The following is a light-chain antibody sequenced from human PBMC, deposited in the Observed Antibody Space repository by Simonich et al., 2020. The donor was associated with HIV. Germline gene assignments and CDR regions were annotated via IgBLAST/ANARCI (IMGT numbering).Light chain of an antibody. V-gene: IGLV6-57*03. Sequence: NFMLTQPHSVSESPVKTVIISCTRSSGSIATNYGKWYQQLPGNAPTTVIYEDNQRPSGVPDRFSGSIDRSSNSASLTLSGLKTEDEADYYCQSYDSSNFWVFGGGTKLTVL. J-gene: IGLJ3*02. CDR2: EDN. CDR3: QSYDSSNFWV. CDR1: SGSIATNY.